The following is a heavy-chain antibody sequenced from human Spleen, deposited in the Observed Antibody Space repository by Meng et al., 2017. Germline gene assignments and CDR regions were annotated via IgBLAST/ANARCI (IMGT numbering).Heavy chain of an antibody. CDR2: ISYSGST. CDR3: ASQEESGWYAYPGY. J-gene: IGHJ4*02. D-gene: IGHD6-19*01. V-gene: IGHV4-61*01. CDR1: GGSVSSISYY. Sequence: VQLQESGPGLVRPPETLSLTCTVSGGSVSSISYYWSWIRQPPGRGLEWIGDISYSGSTRYNSSLMSRVTISVDTSKNQFSLKLSSVTAADTAVYYCASQEESGWYAYPGYWGQGTLVTVSS.